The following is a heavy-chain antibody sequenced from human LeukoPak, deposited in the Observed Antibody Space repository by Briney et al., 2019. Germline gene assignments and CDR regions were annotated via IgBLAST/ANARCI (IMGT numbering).Heavy chain of an antibody. Sequence: SETLSLTCAVYGGSFSGYYWSWIRQPPGKGLEWIGVINHSGSTNYNPSLKSRVTISVDTSKNQFSLKLSSVTAADTAVYYCASIIAAAGLLFDYWGQGTLVTVSS. CDR2: INHSGST. CDR3: ASIIAAAGLLFDY. V-gene: IGHV4-34*01. J-gene: IGHJ4*02. D-gene: IGHD6-13*01. CDR1: GGSFSGYY.